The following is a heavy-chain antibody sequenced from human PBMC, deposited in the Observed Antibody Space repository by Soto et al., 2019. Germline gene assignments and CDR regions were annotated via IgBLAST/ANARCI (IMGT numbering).Heavy chain of an antibody. D-gene: IGHD3-22*01. J-gene: IGHJ5*02. Sequence: QVQLVQSGAEVKKPGASVKVSCKASGYTFTSFGISWVRQAPGQGLEWMGWISVYNGNTNYAQKQQGKDKLTTDTSTSTTYMELRSRRSDDTAVYYCARDQEGITMRVGGTWGQGTLVTVSS. CDR2: ISVYNGNT. CDR1: GYTFTSFG. CDR3: ARDQEGITMRVGGT. V-gene: IGHV1-18*01.